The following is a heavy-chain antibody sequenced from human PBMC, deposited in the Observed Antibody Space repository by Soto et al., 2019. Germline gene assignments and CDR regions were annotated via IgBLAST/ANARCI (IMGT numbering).Heavy chain of an antibody. CDR2: IYWNDDK. Sequence: SGPTLVKPTQTLTLTCTFSGFSLSTSGVGVGWIRQPPGKALEWLALIYWNDDKRYSPSLKSRLTITKDTSKNQVVLTMTNMDPVDTATYYCAHIPHIDYLCWFDPWGQGTLVTVSS. CDR3: AHIPHIDYLCWFDP. D-gene: IGHD2-21*01. V-gene: IGHV2-5*01. J-gene: IGHJ5*02. CDR1: GFSLSTSGVG.